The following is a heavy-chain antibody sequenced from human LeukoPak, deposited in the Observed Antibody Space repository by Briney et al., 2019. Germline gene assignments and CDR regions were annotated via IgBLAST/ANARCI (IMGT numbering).Heavy chain of an antibody. CDR1: GGSISSYY. Sequence: PSDTLSLTCTVSGGSISSYYWSWIRQPAGKGLEWIGRIYSSGRTNYNSSLESRVTISVDKSKNQLSLKLSSVTAADTAVYYCARDGWTRSGYYYYYMDVWGKGTTVTGSS. CDR3: ARDGWTRSGYYYYYMDV. V-gene: IGHV4-4*07. CDR2: IYSSGRT. D-gene: IGHD3/OR15-3a*01. J-gene: IGHJ6*03.